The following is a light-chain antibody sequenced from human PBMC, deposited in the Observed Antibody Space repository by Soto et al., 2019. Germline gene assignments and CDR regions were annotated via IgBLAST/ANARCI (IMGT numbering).Light chain of an antibody. CDR1: QSVSSY. J-gene: IGKJ5*01. Sequence: EIVLTQSLATLSLSPGERATLSCRASQSVSSYSAWYQHKPGHAPRLLIYDASIRATGIQARFSGSGSGRDFTLTISSLEPEYFAVYYCQQRSNWPFTFGQRTRLEIK. V-gene: IGKV3-11*02. CDR2: DAS. CDR3: QQRSNWPFT.